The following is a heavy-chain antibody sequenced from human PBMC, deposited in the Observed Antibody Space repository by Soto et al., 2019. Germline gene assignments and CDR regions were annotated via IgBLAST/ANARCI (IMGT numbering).Heavy chain of an antibody. CDR3: ASEAFSFSENSGSYGTSYYFDF. Sequence: QVQLVQSGAEVKKPGSSVKVSCKASGGTFSSYAISWVRQAPGQGLEWMGGIIPIFGTANYAQKFQGRVMITAVESTSTAYMELCSLRSEDSAVYYCASEAFSFSENSGSYGTSYYFDFWGQGTLVTGSS. J-gene: IGHJ4*02. CDR2: IIPIFGTA. V-gene: IGHV1-69*01. CDR1: GGTFSSYA. D-gene: IGHD1-26*01.